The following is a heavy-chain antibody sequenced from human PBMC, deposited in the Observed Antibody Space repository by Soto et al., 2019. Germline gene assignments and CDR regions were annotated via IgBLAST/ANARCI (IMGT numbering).Heavy chain of an antibody. CDR2: INPGNGNT. CDR3: ASGSYFDSSNYLDF. CDR1: GYTFTSYG. J-gene: IGHJ4*02. Sequence: ASVKVSCKASGYTFTSYGINWVRQAPGRGLEWMGWINPGNGNTKYSQQFQGRVIIDRDTSASTAYMELSSLRSEDTAVYYCASGSYFDSSNYLDFWGLGTLVTVSS. D-gene: IGHD3-22*01. V-gene: IGHV1-3*01.